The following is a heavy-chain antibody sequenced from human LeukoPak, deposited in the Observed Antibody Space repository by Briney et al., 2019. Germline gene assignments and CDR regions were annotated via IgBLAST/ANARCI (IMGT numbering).Heavy chain of an antibody. CDR2: VYSGGHT. CDR1: GLIVSNNY. D-gene: IGHD3-3*01. Sequence: GGSLRLSCAASGLIVSNNYMSWVRQAPGKGLEWVSIVYSGGHTYYADSVKGRFTISRNNSKNTLYPQMNSLRAEDAAVYYCAKGLNFGVVIGDYWGQGTLVTVSS. CDR3: AKGLNFGVVIGDY. J-gene: IGHJ4*02. V-gene: IGHV3-66*02.